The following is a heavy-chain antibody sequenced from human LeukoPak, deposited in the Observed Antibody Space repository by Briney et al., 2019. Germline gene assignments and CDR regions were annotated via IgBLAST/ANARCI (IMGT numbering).Heavy chain of an antibody. V-gene: IGHV3-23*01. Sequence: PGGSLRLSCAASGFTFSSYAMSWVRQAPGKGLEWVSAISGSGGSTYYADSVKGRFTISRDNSKNTLYLQMNSLRAEDTAVYYCAKVGPLRYFDWASFDYWGQGTLVTVSS. D-gene: IGHD3-9*01. CDR2: ISGSGGST. J-gene: IGHJ4*02. CDR3: AKVGPLRYFDWASFDY. CDR1: GFTFSSYA.